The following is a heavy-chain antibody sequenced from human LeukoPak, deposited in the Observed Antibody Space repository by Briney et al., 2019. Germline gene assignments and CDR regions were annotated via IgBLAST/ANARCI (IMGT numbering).Heavy chain of an antibody. Sequence: PSETLSLTCAVYGGSFSGYYWSGIRQPPGKGLEWIGEINHSGSTNYNPSLKSRVTISVDTSKNQFSLKLSSVTAADTAVYYCARGRSIGGYVYYYMDVWGKGTTVTVSS. D-gene: IGHD5-12*01. CDR1: GGSFSGYY. J-gene: IGHJ6*03. V-gene: IGHV4-34*01. CDR3: ARGRSIGGYVYYYMDV. CDR2: INHSGST.